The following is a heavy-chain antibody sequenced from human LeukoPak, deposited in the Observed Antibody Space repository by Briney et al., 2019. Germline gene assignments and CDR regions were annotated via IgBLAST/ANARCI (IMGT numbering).Heavy chain of an antibody. CDR3: ASVVVPEWYFDL. CDR1: RGSFSGYY. J-gene: IGHJ2*01. CDR2: INHSGRT. V-gene: IGHV4-34*01. Sequence: SETLSLTCAHYRGSFSGYYWSWIRPTPRKGLWWIGEINHSGRTNYNPSLKSRVTISVETSKNQFTLKLSSGTAADTAVYYGASVVVPEWYFDLWGGGTLVTVSS. D-gene: IGHD2-2*01.